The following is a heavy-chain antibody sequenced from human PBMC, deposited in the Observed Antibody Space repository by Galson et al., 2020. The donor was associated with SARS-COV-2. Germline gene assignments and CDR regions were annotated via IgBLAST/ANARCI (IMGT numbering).Heavy chain of an antibody. Sequence: GGYLRLSCAASGFTFGRYAMSWVRQAPGKGPEWVSSVTAAGGGTYHEDAVKGRFTISRDNSKNTLYLQMNSLRVEDTALYYCAKDQGNDYGDQLDYWGQGTLVSVSS. CDR2: VTAAGGGT. V-gene: IGHV3-23*01. D-gene: IGHD4-17*01. CDR1: GFTFGRYA. CDR3: AKDQGNDYGDQLDY. J-gene: IGHJ4*02.